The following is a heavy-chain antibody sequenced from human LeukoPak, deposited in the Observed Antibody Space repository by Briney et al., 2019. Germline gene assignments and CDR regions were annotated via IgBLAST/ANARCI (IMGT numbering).Heavy chain of an antibody. D-gene: IGHD6-13*01. Sequence: PSETLSLTCTVSGGSISSGGYYWSWIRQPPGKGLEWIGYIYHSGSTYYNPSLKSRVTISVDRSKNQFSLKLSSVTAADTAVYYCASVVLDSSTPYYYYYMDVWGKGTTVTVSS. CDR1: GGSISSGGYY. J-gene: IGHJ6*03. CDR3: ASVVLDSSTPYYYYYMDV. CDR2: IYHSGST. V-gene: IGHV4-30-2*01.